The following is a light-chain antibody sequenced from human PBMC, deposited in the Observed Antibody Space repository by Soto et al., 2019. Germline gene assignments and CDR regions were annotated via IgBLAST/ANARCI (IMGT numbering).Light chain of an antibody. Sequence: EIVLTQSPGTLSLSPGERATLSCRASQSVSSSYLAWYHQKPGQAPRLLIYGASSRATGIPDRLRGSGSGTDIPITISRLQTEAFAVYYVTQYGSSVLFTSGQGTKLAV. J-gene: IGKJ2*01. CDR1: QSVSSSY. V-gene: IGKV3-20*01. CDR3: TQYGSSVLFT. CDR2: GAS.